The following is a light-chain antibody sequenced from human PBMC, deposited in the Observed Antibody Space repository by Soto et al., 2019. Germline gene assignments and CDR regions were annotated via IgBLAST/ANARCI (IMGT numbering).Light chain of an antibody. Sequence: DIQITRSPSTLSASVGDRVGITCRSSQSISSWLAWYQQKPGKAPKLLIYDASSLESGVPSRFSGSGSGTEFTLTISSLQPDDFATYYCQQYNSYSQTFGQGTKVDI. CDR3: QQYNSYSQT. J-gene: IGKJ1*01. CDR2: DAS. V-gene: IGKV1-5*01. CDR1: QSISSW.